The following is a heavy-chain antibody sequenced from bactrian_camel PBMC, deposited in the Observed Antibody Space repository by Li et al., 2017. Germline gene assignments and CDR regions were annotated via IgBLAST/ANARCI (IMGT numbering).Heavy chain of an antibody. CDR3: VTLNGN. V-gene: IGHV3S7*01. CDR2: IYGDGSRT. Sequence: HVQLVESGGGLVQPGGSLRLTCTVSGDTFTLCASWVRQAPGKGLEWVSGIYGDGSRTFYVDDVTGRFFISRDNAKNMVYLQMNNLKREDTALYYCVTLNGNWGQGTQVTV. J-gene: IGHJ4*01. CDR1: GDTFTLC.